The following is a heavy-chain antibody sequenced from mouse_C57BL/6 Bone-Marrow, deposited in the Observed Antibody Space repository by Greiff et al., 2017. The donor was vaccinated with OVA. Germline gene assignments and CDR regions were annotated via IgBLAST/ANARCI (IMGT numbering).Heavy chain of an antibody. CDR2: ISSGGDYI. D-gene: IGHD1-1*01. CDR1: GFTFSSYA. V-gene: IGHV5-9-1*02. CDR3: TSITTVPSAWFAY. Sequence: EVMLVESGAGLVKPGGSLKLSCAASGFTFSSYAMSWVRQTPEQRLEWVAYISSGGDYIYYADTVKGRFTISRDNARNTLYLQMSSLKSEDTAMYYCTSITTVPSAWFAYWGQGTLVTVSA. J-gene: IGHJ3*01.